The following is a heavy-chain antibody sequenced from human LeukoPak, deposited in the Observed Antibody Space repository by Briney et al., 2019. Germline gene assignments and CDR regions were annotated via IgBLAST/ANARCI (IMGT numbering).Heavy chain of an antibody. CDR1: GFTFTNYA. D-gene: IGHD2-15*01. Sequence: GGSLRPSCAASGFTFTNYAMSWVRQAPGMGLEWVSGISGSDSGTYYADSVKGRFTISRDNSRNTLYLQINSLRAEDTAVYYCARLYCSGGSCYSVDYWGQGTLVTVSS. V-gene: IGHV3-23*01. J-gene: IGHJ4*02. CDR3: ARLYCSGGSCYSVDY. CDR2: ISGSDSGT.